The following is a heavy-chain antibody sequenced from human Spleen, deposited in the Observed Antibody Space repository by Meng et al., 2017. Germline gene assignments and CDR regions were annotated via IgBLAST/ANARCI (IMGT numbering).Heavy chain of an antibody. Sequence: ASVKVSFKASGYIFTTYDINWVRQAAGQGLEWMGWMNPHSGDTGYAQNFQGRVTMTRDTSISTAYMELTSLTSEDTAVYFCARGSDYRRASWPQNYFYFYAPDVWGLGTTVTVSS. CDR2: MNPHSGDT. J-gene: IGHJ6*02. V-gene: IGHV1-8*01. D-gene: IGHD4-17*01. CDR1: GYIFTTYD. CDR3: ARGSDYRRASWPQNYFYFYAPDV.